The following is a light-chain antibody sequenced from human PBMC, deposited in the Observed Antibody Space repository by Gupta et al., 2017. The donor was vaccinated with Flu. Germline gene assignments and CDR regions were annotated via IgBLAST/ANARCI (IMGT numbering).Light chain of an antibody. CDR1: QSVGRY. Sequence: EIVLTQSPATLSLSPGGRVILSCRASQSVGRYLAWYQHKPDRSPRLLIYDASNRATGIPARFSGSGSGTEFTLTISGLEPEDFAVYYCQQRNNCPLIFGQGTQVEIK. V-gene: IGKV3-11*01. CDR2: DAS. J-gene: IGKJ5*01. CDR3: QQRNNCPLI.